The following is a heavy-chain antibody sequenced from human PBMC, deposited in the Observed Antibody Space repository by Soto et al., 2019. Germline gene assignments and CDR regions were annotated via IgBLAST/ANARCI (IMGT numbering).Heavy chain of an antibody. CDR3: ARDVGATGD. V-gene: IGHV1-3*01. Sequence: QVQLVQSGAEVKKPGASVKVSCKASGYTFTSYAMHWVRQAPGQRLEWMGWINAGNGNTKYSQKFHGRVTITRDPSARTAYMELSSLRSEAAAVYYCARDVGATGDWGQGTLVTVSS. D-gene: IGHD1-26*01. CDR1: GYTFTSYA. CDR2: INAGNGNT. J-gene: IGHJ4*02.